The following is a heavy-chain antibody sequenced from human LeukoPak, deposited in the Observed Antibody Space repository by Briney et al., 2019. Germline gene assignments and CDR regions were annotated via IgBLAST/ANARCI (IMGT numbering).Heavy chain of an antibody. CDR3: ARGYSGYTSFDY. J-gene: IGHJ4*02. CDR2: VYTSGST. D-gene: IGHD5-12*01. CDR1: GGSISSYY. Sequence: SETLSLTCTVSGGSISSYYWSWIRQPPGKGLEWIGYVYTSGSTNYNPSLKSRVTISVDTSKNQFSLKLSSVTAADTAVYYCARGYSGYTSFDYWGQGTLVTVSS. V-gene: IGHV4-4*09.